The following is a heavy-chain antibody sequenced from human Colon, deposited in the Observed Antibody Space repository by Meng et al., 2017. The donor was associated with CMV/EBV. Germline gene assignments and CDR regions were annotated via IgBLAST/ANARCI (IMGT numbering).Heavy chain of an antibody. V-gene: IGHV3-20*03. CDR3: ARGVSYGSIVEYFDL. CDR2: INWNGGST. J-gene: IGHJ2*01. CDR1: GFSFDEYG. Sequence: SGFSFDEYGMSWVRQAPGKGLEWVSGINWNGGSTGYADPVKGRFTISRDNAKNSLYLQMNSLRAEDTALYYCARGVSYGSIVEYFDLWGRGTLVTVSS. D-gene: IGHD5-18*01.